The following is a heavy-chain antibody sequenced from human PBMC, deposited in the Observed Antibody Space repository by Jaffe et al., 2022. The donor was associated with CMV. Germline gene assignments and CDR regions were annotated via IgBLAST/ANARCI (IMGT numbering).Heavy chain of an antibody. CDR3: ARGGRILKLGGSDWFDP. Sequence: QVQLVQSGAEVKKPGASVKVSCKASGYTFTSYDINWVRQATGQGLEWMGWMNPNSGNTGYAQKFQGRVTMTRNTSISTAYMELSSLRSEDTAVYYCARGGRILKLGGSDWFDPWGQGTLVTVSS. V-gene: IGHV1-8*01. J-gene: IGHJ5*02. CDR2: MNPNSGNT. CDR1: GYTFTSYD. D-gene: IGHD2-15*01.